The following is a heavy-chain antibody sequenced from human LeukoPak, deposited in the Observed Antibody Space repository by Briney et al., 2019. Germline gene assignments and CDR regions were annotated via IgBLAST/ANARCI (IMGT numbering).Heavy chain of an antibody. CDR1: GLTFSSYW. V-gene: IGHV3-74*01. D-gene: IGHD2-2*01. Sequence: RSGGSLRLSCAASGLTFSSYWMHWVRQAPGKGLVWVSRINSDGSSTSYADSVKGRFTISRDNAKNTLYLQMNSLRAEDTAVYYCAKDRNPRTVPAAIVTFDPWGQGTLVTVSS. CDR3: AKDRNPRTVPAAIVTFDP. CDR2: INSDGSST. J-gene: IGHJ5*02.